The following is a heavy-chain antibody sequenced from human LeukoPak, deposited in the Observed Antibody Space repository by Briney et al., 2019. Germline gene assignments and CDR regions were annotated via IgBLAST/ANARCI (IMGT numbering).Heavy chain of an antibody. CDR2: IYYSGST. CDR1: GGSISSGDYY. CDR3: ARSNFWSGYSYYFDY. Sequence: SETLSLTCTVSGGSISSGDYYWSWIRQPPGKGLEWIGCIYYSGSTYYNPSLKSRVTISVDTSKNQFSLKLSSVTAADTAVYYCARSNFWSGYSYYFDYWGQGTLVTVSS. D-gene: IGHD3-3*01. J-gene: IGHJ4*02. V-gene: IGHV4-30-4*08.